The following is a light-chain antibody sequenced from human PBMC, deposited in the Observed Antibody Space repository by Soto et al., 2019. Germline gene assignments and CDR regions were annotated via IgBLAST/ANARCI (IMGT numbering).Light chain of an antibody. CDR1: SSDVGGYDY. CDR2: DVT. J-gene: IGLJ2*01. Sequence: QSVLTQFASVSGSPGQSVTISCTGTSSDVGGYDYVSWYQQHPGKAPKLMIYDVTNRPSGVSNRFSGSKSGNSASLTISGLQAEDEADYYCSSYTSSYTLIFGGGTKVTAL. CDR3: SSYTSSYTLI. V-gene: IGLV2-14*03.